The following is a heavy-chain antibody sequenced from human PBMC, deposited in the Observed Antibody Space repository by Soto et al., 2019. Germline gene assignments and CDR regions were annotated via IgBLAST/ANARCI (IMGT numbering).Heavy chain of an antibody. CDR3: AHSVVAGLGYYFDX. CDR2: IYWDDDK. Sequence: SGPTLVNPTQTLTLTCTFSGFSLSSTRVAVGWIRQPPGKALEWLALIYWDDDKRYSPFLKSRLTITKDTSKNQVVLTMTNMDPVDTATYYCAHSVVAGLGYYFDXWGQGTLVTVSS. D-gene: IGHD6-19*01. CDR1: GFSLSSTRVA. J-gene: IGHJ4*02. V-gene: IGHV2-5*02.